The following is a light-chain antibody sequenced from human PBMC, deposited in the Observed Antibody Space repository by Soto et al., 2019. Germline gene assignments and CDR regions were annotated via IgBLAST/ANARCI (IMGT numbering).Light chain of an antibody. CDR3: QQYNNWPHT. Sequence: EIVMTQSPDTLSVSPGERATLSCRASQSVSTNLAWYQQKPGQAPRLLIYGASTRATGIPARFSGSGSGTEFTLTLSSLQSEDFAVYHCQQYNNWPHTFGQGTKLEIK. V-gene: IGKV3-15*01. CDR1: QSVSTN. CDR2: GAS. J-gene: IGKJ2*01.